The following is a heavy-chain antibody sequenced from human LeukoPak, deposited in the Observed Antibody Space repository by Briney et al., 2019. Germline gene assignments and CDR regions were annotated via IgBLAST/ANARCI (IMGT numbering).Heavy chain of an antibody. CDR3: ASEIGYCSSTSCYTQDY. D-gene: IGHD2-2*02. CDR2: IYYSGST. V-gene: IGHV4-59*08. Sequence: PSETLSLTCTVSGGSISSYYWSWIRQPPGKGLEWIGYIYYSGSTKYNPSLKSRVTISLDTSKNQFSLKLSSVTAADTAVYYCASEIGYCSSTSCYTQDYWGQGTLVTVSS. J-gene: IGHJ4*02. CDR1: GGSISSYY.